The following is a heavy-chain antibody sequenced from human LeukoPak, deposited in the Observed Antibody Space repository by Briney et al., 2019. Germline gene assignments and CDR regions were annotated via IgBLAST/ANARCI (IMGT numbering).Heavy chain of an antibody. V-gene: IGHV1-8*03. CDR2: MNPNSGNT. Sequence: GASVKVSCKASGYTFSGYYIHWVRQAPGQGLEWMGWMNPNSGNTGYAQKFQGRVTITRNTSISTAYMELSSLRSEDTAVYYCARGGYRRRYYYYYMDVWGKGTTVTVSS. J-gene: IGHJ6*03. CDR1: GYTFSGYY. CDR3: ARGGYRRRYYYYYMDV. D-gene: IGHD6-25*01.